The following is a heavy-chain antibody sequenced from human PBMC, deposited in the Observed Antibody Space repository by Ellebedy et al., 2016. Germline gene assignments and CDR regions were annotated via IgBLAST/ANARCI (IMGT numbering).Heavy chain of an antibody. CDR3: PRDKPIRDSSGYYTPPSY. D-gene: IGHD3-22*01. Sequence: GESLKISCAASGFTFSSYSMNWVRQAPGKGLEWVSYISSSSSTIYYADSVKGRFTISRDNAKNSLYLQMNSLRAEDTAVYYCPRDKPIRDSSGYYTPPSYWGQGTLVTVSS. CDR1: GFTFSSYS. J-gene: IGHJ4*02. CDR2: ISSSSSTI. V-gene: IGHV3-48*01.